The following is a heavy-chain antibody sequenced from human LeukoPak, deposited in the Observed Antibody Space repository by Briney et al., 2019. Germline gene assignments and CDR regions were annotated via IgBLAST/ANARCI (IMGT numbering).Heavy chain of an antibody. CDR3: ARGSEIALSKFDDAFDF. CDR1: GYTFTNYD. J-gene: IGHJ3*01. Sequence: ASVKVSCKASGYTFTNYDINWVRQASGQGLEWMGWMNPNSGNTGYAQKFQGRLTITRDTSINTAYMELSSLRSGDTAVYYCARGSEIALSKFDDAFDFWGQGTVVTVSS. CDR2: MNPNSGNT. V-gene: IGHV1-8*03. D-gene: IGHD1-14*01.